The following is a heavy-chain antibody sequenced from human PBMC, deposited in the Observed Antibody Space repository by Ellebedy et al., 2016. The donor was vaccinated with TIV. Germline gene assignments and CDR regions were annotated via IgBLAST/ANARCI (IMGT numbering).Heavy chain of an antibody. V-gene: IGHV1-18*01. D-gene: IGHD6-13*01. CDR3: ARTSRYAYSSSCDY. J-gene: IGHJ4*02. CDR1: GYTFMNYS. CDR2: VSGYNGNT. Sequence: AASVKVSCKASGYTFMNYSIAWVRQAPGQGLEWMGWVSGYNGNTNYAQKVQGRVTMNTDPSTNTAYMELRSLTSDDTAVYFCARTSRYAYSSSCDYWGQGTLVTVSS.